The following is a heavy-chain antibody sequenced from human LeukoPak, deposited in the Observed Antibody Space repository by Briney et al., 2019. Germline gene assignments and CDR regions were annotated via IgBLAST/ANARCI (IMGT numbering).Heavy chain of an antibody. J-gene: IGHJ4*02. D-gene: IGHD2-15*01. V-gene: IGHV3-23*01. CDR3: AKGGAWDIVVVVAATYKDY. CDR2: ISGSGGST. CDR1: GFTFSGYA. Sequence: PGGSLRLSCAASGFTFSGYAMSWVRQAPGKGLEWVSAISGSGGSTYYADSVKGRFTISRDNSKNTLYLQMNSLRAEDTAVYYCAKGGAWDIVVVVAATYKDYWGQGTLVTVSS.